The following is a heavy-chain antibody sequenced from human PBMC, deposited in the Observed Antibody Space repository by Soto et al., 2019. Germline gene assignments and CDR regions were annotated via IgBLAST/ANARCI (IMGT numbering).Heavy chain of an antibody. J-gene: IGHJ4*02. V-gene: IGHV3-23*01. Sequence: HPGGSLRLSCAASGFTFSSYAMSWVRQAPGKGLEWVSAISGSGGSTYYADSVKGRFTISRDNSKNTLYLQMNSLRAEDTAVYYCAKISVSSSRYYFDYWGQGTLVTVSS. CDR1: GFTFSSYA. CDR3: AKISVSSSRYYFDY. CDR2: ISGSGGST. D-gene: IGHD6-13*01.